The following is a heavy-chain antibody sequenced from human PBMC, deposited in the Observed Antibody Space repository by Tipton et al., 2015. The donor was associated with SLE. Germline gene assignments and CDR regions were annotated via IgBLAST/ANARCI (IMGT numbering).Heavy chain of an antibody. CDR2: IDPSDSYT. Sequence: VQLVQSGAEVKKPGESLRISCKGSGYSFTSYWISWVRQMPGKGLEWMGRIDPSDSYTNYSPSFQGHVTISADKSISTAYLQWSSLKASDTAMYYCVPSPIAAAGTRERDYWGQGTLVTVSS. CDR3: VPSPIAAAGTRERDY. V-gene: IGHV5-10-1*01. CDR1: GYSFTSYW. D-gene: IGHD6-13*01. J-gene: IGHJ4*02.